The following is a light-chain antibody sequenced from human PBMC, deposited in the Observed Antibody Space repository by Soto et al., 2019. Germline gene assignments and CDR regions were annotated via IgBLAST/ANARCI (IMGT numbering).Light chain of an antibody. V-gene: IGKV1-39*01. CDR1: QTISKY. J-gene: IGKJ1*01. CDR2: GAS. Sequence: DIQMTQSPSPLSASVGDRVTITCRASQTISKYLNWYQHKPGKGPKLLIYGASTLQSGVPSRFSGSGSGTDFTLTISSLQPEDVATYYCQQSNSIPPWTFGQGTKVDIK. CDR3: QQSNSIPPWT.